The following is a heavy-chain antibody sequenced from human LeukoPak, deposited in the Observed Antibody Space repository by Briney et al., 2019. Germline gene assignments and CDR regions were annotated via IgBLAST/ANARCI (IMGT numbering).Heavy chain of an antibody. CDR1: GYTFTTYV. Sequence: APVQVSCKASGYTFTTYVIIWVRQAPGQGLAWMGWISDYNGNTNYAQKLQGRVTMTRNTSISTAYMELSSLRSEDTAVYYCARGGGGYCSGGSCHNAGYYFDYWGQGTLVTVSS. CDR2: ISDYNGNT. CDR3: ARGGGGYCSGGSCHNAGYYFDY. D-gene: IGHD2-15*01. J-gene: IGHJ4*02. V-gene: IGHV1-18*01.